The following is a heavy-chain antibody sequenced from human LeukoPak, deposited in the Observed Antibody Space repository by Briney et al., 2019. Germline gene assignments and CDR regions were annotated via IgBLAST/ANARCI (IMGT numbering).Heavy chain of an antibody. CDR1: GYTFTSYG. CDR3: ARDMPEGILLPGRMGI. CDR2: INPNSGGT. V-gene: IGHV1-2*02. J-gene: IGHJ3*02. D-gene: IGHD3-22*01. Sequence: ASVKVSCNASGYTFTSYGISWVRQAPGQGLEWMGWINPNSGGTNYAQKFQGRVTMTRDTSISTAYMELSRLRSDDTAVYYCARDMPEGILLPGRMGIWGQGTMVTVSS.